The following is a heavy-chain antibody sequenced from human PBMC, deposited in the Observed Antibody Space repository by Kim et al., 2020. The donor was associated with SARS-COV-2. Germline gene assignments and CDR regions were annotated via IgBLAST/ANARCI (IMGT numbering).Heavy chain of an antibody. CDR3: ARDNAIYYDSSVGY. D-gene: IGHD3-22*01. Sequence: ADSVKGRFTISRDNSKNTLYLQMNSLRAEDTAVYYCARDNAIYYDSSVGYWGQGTLVTVSS. V-gene: IGHV3-33*01. J-gene: IGHJ4*02.